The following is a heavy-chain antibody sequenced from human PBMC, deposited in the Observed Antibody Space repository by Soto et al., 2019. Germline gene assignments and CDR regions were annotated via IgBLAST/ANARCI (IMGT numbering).Heavy chain of an antibody. J-gene: IGHJ6*03. V-gene: IGHV3-53*04. CDR1: GFTVSSNY. CDR2: IYSGGST. D-gene: IGHD3-16*01. Sequence: GGSLRLSCAASGFTVSSNYMSWVRQAPGKGLEWVSVIYSGGSTYYADSVKGRFTISRHNSKNTLYLQMNSLRAEDTAVYYCAREVVGGYYYYMDVWGKGTTVTVSS. CDR3: AREVVGGYYYYMDV.